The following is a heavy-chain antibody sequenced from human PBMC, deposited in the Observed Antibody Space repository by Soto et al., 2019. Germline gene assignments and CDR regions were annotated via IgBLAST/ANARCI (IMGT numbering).Heavy chain of an antibody. Sequence: EVQLLESGGGLAQPGGSLRLSCTATDHAMSWVRQAPGKGLEWVSAISGSGDVTHYGDSVKGRFTISRDNSKNTMYLQMDSLRVDDTAVYYCATRIYTTLPGGMDVWGQGTTVTVSS. CDR1: DHA. CDR3: ATRIYTTLPGGMDV. J-gene: IGHJ6*02. CDR2: ISGSGDVT. D-gene: IGHD2-2*02. V-gene: IGHV3-20*04.